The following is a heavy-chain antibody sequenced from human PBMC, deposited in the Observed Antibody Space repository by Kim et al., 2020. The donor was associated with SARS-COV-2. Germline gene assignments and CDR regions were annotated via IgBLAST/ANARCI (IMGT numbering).Heavy chain of an antibody. CDR3: AREDGSWGIDY. J-gene: IGHJ4*02. CDR2: NT. D-gene: IGHD7-27*01. V-gene: IGHV1-3*01. Sequence: NTKYSQKFQGRATITRDTSASTAYMELSSLRSEDTAVYYCAREDGSWGIDYWGQGTLVTVSS.